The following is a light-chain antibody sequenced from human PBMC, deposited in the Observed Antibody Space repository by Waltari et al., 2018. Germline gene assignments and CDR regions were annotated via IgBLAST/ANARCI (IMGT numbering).Light chain of an antibody. CDR3: MQGTHWPAT. CDR2: RVS. Sequence: VVMTQSPISLSVTLGQPASISCRSSQSLVFTDGNPYLHWFHQRPGQSRRRLVYRVSNRDPGVTNRFIGSGSGTDFTLRISRMQAEDVGVYYCMQGTHWPATFGPGTTVDLK. CDR1: QSLVFTDGNPY. V-gene: IGKV2-30*01. J-gene: IGKJ3*01.